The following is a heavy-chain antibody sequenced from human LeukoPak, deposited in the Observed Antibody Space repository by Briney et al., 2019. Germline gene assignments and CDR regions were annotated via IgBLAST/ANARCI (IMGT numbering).Heavy chain of an antibody. CDR1: GGSISSYY. D-gene: IGHD2-2*01. Sequence: PSETLSLTCTVSGGSISSYYWSWIRQPPGKGLEWIGYIYYSGSTNYNPSLKSRVTISVDTSKNQFSLKLSSVTAADTAVYYCARDFPTYYCSSTSCQSSWGWFDPWGQGTLVTVSS. V-gene: IGHV4-59*01. J-gene: IGHJ5*02. CDR3: ARDFPTYYCSSTSCQSSWGWFDP. CDR2: IYYSGST.